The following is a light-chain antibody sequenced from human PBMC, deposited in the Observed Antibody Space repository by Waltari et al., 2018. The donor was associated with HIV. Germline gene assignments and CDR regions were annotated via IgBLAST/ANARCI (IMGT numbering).Light chain of an antibody. CDR3: QQYYSTPLT. CDR2: WAS. V-gene: IGKV4-1*01. J-gene: IGKJ4*01. Sequence: DLVLHQSPASLAVSLGERATIHCKSSQSLLYRSTNKNYLAWYQQKPGQPPKLLIYWASTRESGVPDRFSGSGSGTDFTLTISSLQAEDVAFYYCQQYYSTPLTFGGGTKVEIK. CDR1: QSLLYRSTNKNY.